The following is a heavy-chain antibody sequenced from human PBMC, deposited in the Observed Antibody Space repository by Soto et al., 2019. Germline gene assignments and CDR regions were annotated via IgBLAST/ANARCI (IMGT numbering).Heavy chain of an antibody. J-gene: IGHJ5*01. Sequence: QVQLQQSGPGLVKPSQTLSLTCAISGDSVSTNSATWDWFRQSPSRGLEWLGRTYHRSRWLHDYALHGKSRITNRPDTSNNQLSLQLTSVTPDDTAVYYCARLVGNSWLDSWGQGTLVTVSS. D-gene: IGHD2-2*01. CDR2: TYHRSRWLH. V-gene: IGHV6-1*01. CDR1: GDSVSTNSAT. CDR3: ARLVGNSWLDS.